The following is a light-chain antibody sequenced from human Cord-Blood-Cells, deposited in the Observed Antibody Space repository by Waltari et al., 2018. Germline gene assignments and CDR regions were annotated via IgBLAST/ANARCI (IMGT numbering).Light chain of an antibody. CDR2: SNN. Sequence: QSVPPQPPSASGTPGPRVTISCPGSSPTTGSNTVHWYQQLPGTAPKLLIYSNNQRPAGVPDRFSGSKSGTSASLAISGLQSEDEADYYCAAWDDSLNGYVFGTGTKVTVL. V-gene: IGLV1-44*01. J-gene: IGLJ1*01. CDR3: AAWDDSLNGYV. CDR1: SPTTGSNT.